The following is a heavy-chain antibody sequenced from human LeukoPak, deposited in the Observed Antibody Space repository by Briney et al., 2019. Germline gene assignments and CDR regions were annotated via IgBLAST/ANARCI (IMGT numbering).Heavy chain of an antibody. CDR1: GVPMSSNF. J-gene: IGHJ4*02. V-gene: IGHV3-66*01. CDR2: IYSDDNA. CDR3: ARAGYYRDNSGYYPPHF. Sequence: GGSLRLSCSASGVPMSSNFLSWVRQAPGKGLEGVSVIYSDDNAYHADSVKGRFIISRDTSKNTQYLQMNHLRAEDTAVYYCARAGYYRDNSGYYPPHFWGQGTLVTVSS. D-gene: IGHD3-22*01.